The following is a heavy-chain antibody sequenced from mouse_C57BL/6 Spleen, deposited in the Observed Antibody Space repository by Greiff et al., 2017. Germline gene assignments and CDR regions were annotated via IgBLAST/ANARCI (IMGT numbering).Heavy chain of an antibody. CDR3: ARASGSSSWFAY. D-gene: IGHD1-1*01. V-gene: IGHV1-7*01. CDR2: INPSSGDT. CDR1: GYTFTSYW. J-gene: IGHJ3*01. Sequence: QVQLQQSGAELAKPGASVKMSCKASGYTFTSYWMNWVKQRPGKSLEWIGYINPSSGDTKYNQKFKDKATLTVDTSSSTAYMQLGRLTSEDSAVYYCARASGSSSWFAYWGQGTLVTVSA.